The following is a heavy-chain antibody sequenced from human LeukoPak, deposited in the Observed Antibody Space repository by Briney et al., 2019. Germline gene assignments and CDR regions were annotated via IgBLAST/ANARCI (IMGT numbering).Heavy chain of an antibody. CDR3: AKSARVPYF. V-gene: IGHV4-59*08. CDR1: GDSITSTY. Sequence: PSETLSLTCTVSGDSITSTYWSWIRQPPGKGLEYLGYIYYNGDTNYNPSLRGRLSLSLDMSKNQFSLKLTSVTAADTAAYFCAKSARVPYFWGQGILVTASS. J-gene: IGHJ4*02. CDR2: IYYNGDT. D-gene: IGHD3-10*01.